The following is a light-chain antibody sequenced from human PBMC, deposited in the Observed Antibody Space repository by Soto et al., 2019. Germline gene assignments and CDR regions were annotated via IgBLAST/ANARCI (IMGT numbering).Light chain of an antibody. J-gene: IGKJ2*01. V-gene: IGKV1-39*01. CDR1: QSISSY. Sequence: DIQMTQSPSSLSASVGDRVTITCRASQSISSYLNWYQQKPGKAPKLLIYAATSLQSGVPSRFSGRGSGTDFTLTICLLQPEDCATDYCQQSYSTPYTFGQGTKLEIK. CDR2: AAT. CDR3: QQSYSTPYT.